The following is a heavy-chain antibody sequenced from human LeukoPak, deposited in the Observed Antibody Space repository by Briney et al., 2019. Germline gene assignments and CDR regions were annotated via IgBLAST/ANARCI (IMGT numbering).Heavy chain of an antibody. V-gene: IGHV3-7*01. D-gene: IGHD3-22*01. CDR2: IKQDGSEK. J-gene: IGHJ4*02. Sequence: GGSLRLSCVASGFTFSSYWMSWVRQAPGKGLEWVANIKQDGSEKYYVDSVKGRFTISRDNAKNSLYLQMNSLRAEDTAVYYCAREDIITTSFDYWGQGTLVTVSS. CDR3: AREDIITTSFDY. CDR1: GFTFSSYW.